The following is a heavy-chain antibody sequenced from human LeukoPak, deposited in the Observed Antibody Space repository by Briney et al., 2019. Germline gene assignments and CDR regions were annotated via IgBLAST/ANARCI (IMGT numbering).Heavy chain of an antibody. CDR2: ISSSSSYI. Sequence: GGSLRLSCAASGFTFSSYNMNWVRQAPGKGLEWVSSISSSSSYIYYADSVKGRFTISRDNAKNSLYLQMNSLRAEDTAVYYCARDSDPGSSGPGYNWFDPWGQGTLVTVSS. CDR1: GFTFSSYN. V-gene: IGHV3-21*04. D-gene: IGHD6-19*01. CDR3: ARDSDPGSSGPGYNWFDP. J-gene: IGHJ5*02.